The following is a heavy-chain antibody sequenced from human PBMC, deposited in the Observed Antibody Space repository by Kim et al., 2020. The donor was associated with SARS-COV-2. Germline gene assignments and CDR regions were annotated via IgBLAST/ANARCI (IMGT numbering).Heavy chain of an antibody. D-gene: IGHD6-19*01. J-gene: IGHJ4*01. CDR3: ARAPYSIGWYYLDN. CDR1: GGSISSSSYY. Sequence: SETLSLTCTVSGGSISSSSYYWAWVRQSPGQGLVWIGNVYYSGRTYYNPSLDSRVTISVDTSKNQFSLTLRSVTATDTAVYFCARAPYSIGWYYLDNWG. V-gene: IGHV4-39*01. CDR2: VYYSGRT.